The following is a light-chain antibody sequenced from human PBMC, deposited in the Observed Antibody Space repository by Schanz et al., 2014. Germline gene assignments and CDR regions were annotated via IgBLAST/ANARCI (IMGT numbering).Light chain of an antibody. CDR1: QSIGTW. CDR3: LQHNSYPLT. CDR2: DGS. J-gene: IGKJ4*01. V-gene: IGKV1-5*01. Sequence: DVQMTQSPSTLSASVGDRVTITCRASQSIGTWLAWYQQKPGKVPKLLIYDGSTLESGVSSRFSGSGSGTEFTLTISSLQPEDFATYYCLQHNSYPLTFGGGTKVEIK.